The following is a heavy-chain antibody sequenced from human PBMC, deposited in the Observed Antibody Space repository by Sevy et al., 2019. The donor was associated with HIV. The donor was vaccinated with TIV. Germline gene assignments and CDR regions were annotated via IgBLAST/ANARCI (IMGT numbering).Heavy chain of an antibody. Sequence: GGSLRLSCAVSGFSFDSYGMTWVRQAPGKGLEWVSGISGSGTRTYYADSVKGRFSISRDNSKNRLYLQMNSLRSEDTSIYDSAEGGGGHYDPDEIGYYFYYYNMDVWGKGTTVTVSS. D-gene: IGHD3-22*01. V-gene: IGHV3-23*01. CDR3: AEGGGGHYDPDEIGYYFYYYNMDV. CDR1: GFSFDSYG. CDR2: ISGSGTRT. J-gene: IGHJ6*03.